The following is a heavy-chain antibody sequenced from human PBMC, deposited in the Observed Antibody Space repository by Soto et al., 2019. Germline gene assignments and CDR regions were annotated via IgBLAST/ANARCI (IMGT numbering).Heavy chain of an antibody. Sequence: EVQLVESGGGLVQPGRSLRLSCAASGFTFDDYAMHWVRQAPGKGLEWVSGISWNSGSIGYADSVKGRFTISRDNAKNSLYLQMNSLRAEDTALYSCAKEGPAVTDYFDYWGQGTLVTVSS. CDR1: GFTFDDYA. CDR2: ISWNSGSI. D-gene: IGHD6-13*01. J-gene: IGHJ4*02. V-gene: IGHV3-9*01. CDR3: AKEGPAVTDYFDY.